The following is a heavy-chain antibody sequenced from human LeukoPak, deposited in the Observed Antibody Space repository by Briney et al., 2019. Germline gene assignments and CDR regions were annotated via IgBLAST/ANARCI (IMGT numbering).Heavy chain of an antibody. Sequence: SETLSLTCNVSGYFISSGYYWGWIRQPPGKGLEWIGSIYHSGSTYYNPSLKSRVTISVDTSKNQFSLKLSSVTAADTAVYYCASNNWVYYFDYWGQGTLVTVSS. CDR3: ASNNWVYYFDY. V-gene: IGHV4-38-2*02. CDR2: IYHSGST. J-gene: IGHJ4*02. D-gene: IGHD1-1*01. CDR1: GYFISSGYY.